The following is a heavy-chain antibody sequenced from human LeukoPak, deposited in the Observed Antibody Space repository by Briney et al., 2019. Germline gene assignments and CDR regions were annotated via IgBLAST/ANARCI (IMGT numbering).Heavy chain of an antibody. J-gene: IGHJ4*02. CDR3: ATNLWGAAAAMRDY. CDR1: GYTFTSYS. D-gene: IGHD6-13*01. V-gene: IGHV1-18*01. Sequence: ASVKVSCKTSGYTFTSYSITWVRQAPGQGLEWMGWISAYNGDTKYAQNLQGRVTTTTDTSTSTGYMELRSLRSDDTAVYYCATNLWGAAAAMRDYWGQGTLVTVSS. CDR2: ISAYNGDT.